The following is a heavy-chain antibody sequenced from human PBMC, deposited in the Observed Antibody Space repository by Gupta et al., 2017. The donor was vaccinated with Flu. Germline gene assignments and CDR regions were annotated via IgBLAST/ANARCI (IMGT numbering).Heavy chain of an antibody. CDR3: AKETFSGNYVFDAFDI. V-gene: IGHV3-30*18. Sequence: YGMNWVRQAPDKGLEWVAVISYDGSNQYYADSVKGRFTISRDTSKNTLYLQMNSLRAEDTAVYYCAKETFSGNYVFDAFDIWGLGTMVTVSS. D-gene: IGHD1-26*01. CDR2: ISYDGSNQ. J-gene: IGHJ3*02. CDR1: YG.